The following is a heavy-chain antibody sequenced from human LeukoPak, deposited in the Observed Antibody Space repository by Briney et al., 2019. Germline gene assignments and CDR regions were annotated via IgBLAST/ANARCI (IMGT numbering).Heavy chain of an antibody. D-gene: IGHD3-3*01. CDR2: ISAYNGNT. V-gene: IGHV1-18*01. Sequence: ASVKVPCKASGYTFTSYGISWVRQAPGQGVEWMGWISAYNGNTNYAQKLQGRVTMTTDTSTSPAYMELRSLRSDDTAVYYCARDQAHLEWDYNDYGMDVWGQGTPVTVSS. J-gene: IGHJ6*02. CDR3: ARDQAHLEWDYNDYGMDV. CDR1: GYTFTSYG.